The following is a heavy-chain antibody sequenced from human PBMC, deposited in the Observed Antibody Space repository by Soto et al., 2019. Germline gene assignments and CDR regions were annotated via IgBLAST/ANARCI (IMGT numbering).Heavy chain of an antibody. CDR3: ARDQYGSGSYSHFDY. D-gene: IGHD3-10*01. J-gene: IGHJ4*02. CDR2: INAGNGNT. Sequence: ASVKVSCKSSGYTFTSYAMHWVRQAPGQRLEWMGWINAGNGNTKYSQKFQGRVTITRDTSASTAYMELSSLRSEDTAVYYCARDQYGSGSYSHFDYWGQGTLVTVSS. V-gene: IGHV1-3*01. CDR1: GYTFTSYA.